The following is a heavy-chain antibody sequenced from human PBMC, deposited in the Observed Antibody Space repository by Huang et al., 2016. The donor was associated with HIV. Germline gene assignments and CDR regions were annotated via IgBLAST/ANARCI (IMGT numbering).Heavy chain of an antibody. CDR3: ARDPKYHRIGYYRQRRGIDI. CDR1: GYTFTSYG. V-gene: IGHV1-18*01. CDR2: SSASSGDT. J-gene: IGHJ3*02. D-gene: IGHD3-22*01. Sequence: QIQLMQSGPELKQPGASVKVSCQASGYTFTSYGITWVRPAPGQGHEWMGWSSASSGDTDDAQKFQGRVTLTTDTSTNRAYMELRSLRSDDTAKYYCARDPKYHRIGYYRQRRGIDIWGQGTMVIVSS.